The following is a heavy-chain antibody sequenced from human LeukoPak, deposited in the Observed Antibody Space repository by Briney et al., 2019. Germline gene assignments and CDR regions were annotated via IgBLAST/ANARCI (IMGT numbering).Heavy chain of an antibody. Sequence: PGGSLRLSCAASGFTVSSNYMSWVRQAPGKGLEWVSVIYSGGSTYYADSVKGRFTISRDNSKNTLDLQMNSLRAEDTAVYYCAREGVDSTLDYWGQGTLVTVSS. CDR1: GFTVSSNY. D-gene: IGHD5/OR15-5a*01. V-gene: IGHV3-66*01. CDR2: IYSGGST. J-gene: IGHJ4*02. CDR3: AREGVDSTLDY.